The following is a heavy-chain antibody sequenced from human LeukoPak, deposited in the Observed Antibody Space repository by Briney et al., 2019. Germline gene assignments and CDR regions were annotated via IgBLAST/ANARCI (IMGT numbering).Heavy chain of an antibody. CDR1: GGSISSYY. D-gene: IGHD6-19*01. CDR2: IYYNGST. Sequence: ETLSLTCTVSGGSISSYYWTWLRQPPGKGLEWIGYIYYNGSTNYNPSLKSRVTISVDTSKNQFSLKLSSLTAADTAVYYCARRRAVPGFYYFDYWGQGTLVTVSS. V-gene: IGHV4-59*08. CDR3: ARRRAVPGFYYFDY. J-gene: IGHJ4*02.